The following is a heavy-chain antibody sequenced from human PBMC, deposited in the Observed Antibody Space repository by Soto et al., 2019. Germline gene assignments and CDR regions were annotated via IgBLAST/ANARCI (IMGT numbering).Heavy chain of an antibody. J-gene: IGHJ5*02. CDR2: INHSGST. Sequence: ASETLSLTCAVYGGSFSGYYWSWIRQPPGKGLKWIGEINHSGSTNYNPSLKSRVTISVDTSKNHFSLKLSSVTAADTAVYYCARAFGVVPAARSFDPWGQGTLVTVSS. V-gene: IGHV4-34*01. CDR3: ARAFGVVPAARSFDP. D-gene: IGHD2-2*01. CDR1: GGSFSGYY.